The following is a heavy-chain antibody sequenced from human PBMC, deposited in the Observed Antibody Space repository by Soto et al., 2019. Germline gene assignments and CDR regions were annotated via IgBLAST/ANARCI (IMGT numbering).Heavy chain of an antibody. V-gene: IGHV1-8*01. Sequence: ASVKVSCKASGYTFSGYDINWVRQAAGQGLEWMGWMNPNTGDTDYAPRFQGRVTMTRKVSITTAYMELSSLRSEDTAVYYCAIVQQSYSFYMDVWCKGTAVSVSS. J-gene: IGHJ6*03. CDR2: MNPNTGDT. CDR3: AIVQQSYSFYMDV. CDR1: GYTFSGYD. D-gene: IGHD1-1*01.